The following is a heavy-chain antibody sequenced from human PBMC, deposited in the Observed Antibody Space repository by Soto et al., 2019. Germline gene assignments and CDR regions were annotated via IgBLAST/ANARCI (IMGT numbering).Heavy chain of an antibody. J-gene: IGHJ4*02. CDR1: GYTFTSYG. D-gene: IGHD1-20*01. Sequence: QVQLVQSGAEVKKPGASVKVSCKASGYTFTSYGISWVRQAPGQGLEWTGWISAYNGNKKYAQKVQGRVTMTTDTSTTTVYMEVRRLRSDDTAVYYCARDAAIGMNDYWGQGTLVTVSS. CDR2: ISAYNGNK. CDR3: ARDAAIGMNDY. V-gene: IGHV1-18*01.